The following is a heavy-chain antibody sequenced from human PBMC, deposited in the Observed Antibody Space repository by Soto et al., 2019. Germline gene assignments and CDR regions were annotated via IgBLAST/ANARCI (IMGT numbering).Heavy chain of an antibody. V-gene: IGHV3-30*05. J-gene: IGHJ4*02. CDR2: TSYDGSNK. D-gene: IGHD3-16*01. Sequence: QVQLVESGGGVVQPGTSLRLSCVGSGFTFRSYVIHWVRQAPGKGLELVALTSYDGSNKYYDDSVKGRFTISRDNSRNTVYLQMDSLSLEGTALYYCARWGTTGGLDVWGQGTLVSVSS. CDR1: GFTFRSYV. CDR3: ARWGTTGGLDV.